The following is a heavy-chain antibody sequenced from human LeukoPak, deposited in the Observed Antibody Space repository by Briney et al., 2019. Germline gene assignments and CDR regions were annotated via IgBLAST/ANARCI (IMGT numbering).Heavy chain of an antibody. CDR2: IYHSGST. J-gene: IGHJ4*02. Sequence: PSETLSLTCSVSGYYISSGNYWGWIRLPPGKGLQWIGSIYHSGSTYYNPSLKSRVTISVDTSKNQFSLKLSSVTAADTAVYYCAKGYCRGNSCYDDRGAFDYWGRGTLVTVSS. CDR3: AKGYCRGNSCYDDRGAFDY. D-gene: IGHD2-2*01. V-gene: IGHV4-38-2*02. CDR1: GYYISSGNY.